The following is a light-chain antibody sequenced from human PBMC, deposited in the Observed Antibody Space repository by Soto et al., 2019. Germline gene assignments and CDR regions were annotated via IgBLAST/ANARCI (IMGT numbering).Light chain of an antibody. CDR2: RAS. CDR1: QHVSSN. J-gene: IGKJ2*01. CDR3: QQYNKWPYP. Sequence: EIVMTQSPATLSVSPGGSATLSCRASQHVSSNLAWYRQKPGQAPTLLIYRASTRATGIPATFSGSGSGTEFTLTLSSLQSEAFAVYYCQQYNKWPYPFGQGTKLEI. V-gene: IGKV3-15*01.